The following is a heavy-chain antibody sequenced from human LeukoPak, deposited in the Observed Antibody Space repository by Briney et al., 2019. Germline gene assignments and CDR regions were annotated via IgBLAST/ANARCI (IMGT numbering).Heavy chain of an antibody. V-gene: IGHV3-48*01. Sequence: GGSLRLSCAASGFTFSGYTLNWVRQAPGKGLEWVSYISRTSDIVSYADSVRGRFTISRDDSKNTLYLQMGSLRPEDMAVYYCARASGRGLYYFDYWGQGTLVTVSS. CDR1: GFTFSGYT. CDR3: ARASGRGLYYFDY. D-gene: IGHD2-15*01. J-gene: IGHJ4*02. CDR2: ISRTSDIV.